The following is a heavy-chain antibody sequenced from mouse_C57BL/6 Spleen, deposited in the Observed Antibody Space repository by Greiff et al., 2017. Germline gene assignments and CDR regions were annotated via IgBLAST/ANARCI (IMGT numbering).Heavy chain of an antibody. D-gene: IGHD1-1*01. V-gene: IGHV1-54*01. CDR1: GYAFTNYL. J-gene: IGHJ4*01. CDR2: INPGSGGT. CDR3: ARSTTVVDLDY. Sequence: VQLQQSGAELVRPGTSVKVSCKASGYAFTNYLIEWVKQRPGQGLEWIGVINPGSGGTKYNEKFKSKATLTVDKPSSTAYMQLSSLTSENSAVYYCARSTTVVDLDYWGQGTSVTVSS.